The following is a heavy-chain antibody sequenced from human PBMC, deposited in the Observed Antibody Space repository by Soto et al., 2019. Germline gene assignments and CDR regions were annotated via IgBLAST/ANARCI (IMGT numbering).Heavy chain of an antibody. CDR2: IIPIFGTA. CDR3: ARGLGGASAYKSYGMDV. CDR1: GGTFSSYA. J-gene: IGHJ6*02. D-gene: IGHD1-26*01. V-gene: IGHV1-69*13. Sequence: SVKVSCKASGGTFSSYAISWVRQVPGQGLEWMGGIIPIFGTANYAQKFQGRVTITADESTSTAYMELSSLRSEDTAVYYCARGLGGASAYKSYGMDVWGQGTTVTVS.